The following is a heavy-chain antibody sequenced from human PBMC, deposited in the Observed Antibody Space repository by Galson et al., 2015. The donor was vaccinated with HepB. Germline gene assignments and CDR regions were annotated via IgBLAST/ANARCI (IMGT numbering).Heavy chain of an antibody. Sequence: SLRLSCAASGFSFSSYGMNWVRQAPGKGLEWVSYINSASSSKYYADSVKGRFTVSRDNAKNSLYLQMNSLGAEDTAVYYCARENAVVAGNDAFDIWGLGTMVTVSS. V-gene: IGHV3-48*01. J-gene: IGHJ3*02. D-gene: IGHD6-19*01. CDR1: GFSFSSYG. CDR2: INSASSSK. CDR3: ARENAVVAGNDAFDI.